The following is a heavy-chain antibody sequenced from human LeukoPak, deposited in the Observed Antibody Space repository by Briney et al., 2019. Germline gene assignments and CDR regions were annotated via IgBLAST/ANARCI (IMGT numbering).Heavy chain of an antibody. CDR2: TSSSSSYI. CDR3: ARALPYDFWSGYYPTYDAFDI. J-gene: IGHJ3*02. CDR1: GFTFSIYS. V-gene: IGHV3-21*01. D-gene: IGHD3-3*01. Sequence: GGSLRLSCAASGFTFSIYSMNWVRQAPGKGLEWVSSTSSSSSYIYYADSVKGRFTISRDNAKNSLYLQMNSLRAEDTAVYYCARALPYDFWSGYYPTYDAFDIWGQGTMVTVSS.